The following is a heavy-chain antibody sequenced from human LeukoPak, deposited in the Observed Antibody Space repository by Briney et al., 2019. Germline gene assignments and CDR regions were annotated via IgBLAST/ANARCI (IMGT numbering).Heavy chain of an antibody. J-gene: IGHJ4*02. CDR3: AKGYTDFDY. V-gene: IGHV3-30*04. D-gene: IGHD3-16*02. CDR2: ISYDGTDK. Sequence: PGGSLRLSCAASGFTFSSYAMHWVRQAPGKGLEWVAVISYDGTDKYYADSVKGRFTVSRDNSKNTLYLQMNSLRAEDTAVYYCAKGYTDFDYWGQGTLVTVSS. CDR1: GFTFSSYA.